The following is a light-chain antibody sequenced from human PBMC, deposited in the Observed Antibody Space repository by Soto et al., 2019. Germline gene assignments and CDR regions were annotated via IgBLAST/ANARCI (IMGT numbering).Light chain of an antibody. CDR3: SSHTTSNTRV. CDR2: EVS. Sequence: QSALTQPASVSGSPGQSITISCTGTSSDVGAYNYVSRYQQHPGKAPKLIIYEVSNRPSGVSWRFSGSKSGNTASLTISGLQSEDEADYYCSSHTTSNTRVFGTGTKLTVL. J-gene: IGLJ1*01. CDR1: SSDVGAYNY. V-gene: IGLV2-14*01.